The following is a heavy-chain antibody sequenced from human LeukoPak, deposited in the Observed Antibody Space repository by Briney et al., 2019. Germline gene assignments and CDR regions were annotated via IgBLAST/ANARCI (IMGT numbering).Heavy chain of an antibody. Sequence: PGGTLGLSCASSGFTFSDYYMSWMPQARGRGLEGGSYISSSGSTIYYADSVKGRFTISRDNDKNSLYLQKNSLRAEDTAVYYCARLKDGGYEDYWGQGTRVSVSS. CDR2: ISSSGSTI. J-gene: IGHJ4*02. CDR3: ARLKDGGYEDY. CDR1: GFTFSDYY. D-gene: IGHD5-12*01. V-gene: IGHV3-11*01.